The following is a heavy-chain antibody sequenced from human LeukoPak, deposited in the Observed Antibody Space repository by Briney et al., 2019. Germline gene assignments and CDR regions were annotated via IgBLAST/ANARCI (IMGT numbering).Heavy chain of an antibody. Sequence: PSETLSLTCTVSGGSISSYYWTWVRQPPGKGLEWIGYIYYSGDTNYNPSLESRVTISVDTSKNQFSLKLISVTAADTAVYYCARSPTYFYDGSGYPRGFDYWGQGTPVTVSS. CDR3: ARSPTYFYDGSGYPRGFDY. CDR2: IYYSGDT. V-gene: IGHV4-59*01. CDR1: GGSISSYY. D-gene: IGHD3-22*01. J-gene: IGHJ4*02.